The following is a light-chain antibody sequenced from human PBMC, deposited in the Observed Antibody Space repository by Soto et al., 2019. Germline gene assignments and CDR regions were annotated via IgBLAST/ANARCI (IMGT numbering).Light chain of an antibody. CDR2: DVS. CDR3: SSYTSSSTPYV. J-gene: IGLJ1*01. V-gene: IGLV2-14*01. Sequence: QSVLTQPASVSGPPGQSITISCTGTSSDVGGYNYVSWYQQHPGKAPKLMIYDVSNRPSGVSNRFSGSKSGNTASLTISGLQAEDEADYYCSSYTSSSTPYVFGTGTQLTVL. CDR1: SSDVGGYNY.